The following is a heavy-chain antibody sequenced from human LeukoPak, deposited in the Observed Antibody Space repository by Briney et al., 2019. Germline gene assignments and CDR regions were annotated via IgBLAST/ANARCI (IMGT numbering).Heavy chain of an antibody. Sequence: PGGSLRLSCAASGFAFTDYDMHWVRQATGGGLEWVSSIGKAGDTYYADSVKGRFTISRDNAKNSLYLQMNSLRAEDTAVYYCARDGRRGYSGYDFPPGWFDPWGQGTLVTVSS. CDR3: ARDGRRGYSGYDFPPGWFDP. V-gene: IGHV3-13*01. CDR2: IGKAGDT. D-gene: IGHD5-12*01. CDR1: GFAFTDYD. J-gene: IGHJ5*02.